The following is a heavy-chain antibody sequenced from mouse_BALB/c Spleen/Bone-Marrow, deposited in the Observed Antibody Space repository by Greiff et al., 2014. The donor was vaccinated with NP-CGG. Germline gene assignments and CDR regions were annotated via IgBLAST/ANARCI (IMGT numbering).Heavy chain of an antibody. CDR3: ARGCYGSTFYFDY. CDR2: ISCYNGAT. J-gene: IGHJ2*01. CDR1: GYSFTGYY. V-gene: IGHV1S34*01. D-gene: IGHD1-1*01. Sequence: LVKTGASVKISCKASGYSFTGYYIHWVKQSHGKSLEWIGYISCYNGATSYNQKFKGKATFTVDTSSSTAYMQFNSLTSEVSSVDYGARGCYGSTFYFDYWGQGTTLTVSS.